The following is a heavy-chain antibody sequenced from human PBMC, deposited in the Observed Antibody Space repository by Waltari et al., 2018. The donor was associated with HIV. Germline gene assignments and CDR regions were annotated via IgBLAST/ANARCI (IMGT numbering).Heavy chain of an antibody. CDR2: MNPNSGNT. J-gene: IGHJ4*02. D-gene: IGHD3-9*01. CDR1: GYTFTSYD. V-gene: IGHV1-8*01. Sequence: QVQLVQSGAEVKTPGASVKVSCTASGYTFTSYDINWVRQAPGPGLEWMGWMNPNSGNTGYAQKFQGRVTMTRNASITTAYMELSSLRSEDTAVYFCARGIPAGRYETLTGQDYWGQGTLVTVSS. CDR3: ARGIPAGRYETLTGQDY.